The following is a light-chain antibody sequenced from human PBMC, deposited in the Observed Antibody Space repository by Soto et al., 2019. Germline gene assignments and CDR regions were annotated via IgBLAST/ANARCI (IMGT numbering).Light chain of an antibody. CDR1: QSISNY. V-gene: IGKV1-39*01. Sequence: DIPMTQSPSSLSASVGDRVTITCRASQSISNYLNWYQQKPGKAPKLLMFAASSLQSVIPSRFSGGGSGTDFTPAISTLQPEDFAHYYCQQSYSTPRTFGQGTKVEIK. J-gene: IGKJ1*01. CDR2: AAS. CDR3: QQSYSTPRT.